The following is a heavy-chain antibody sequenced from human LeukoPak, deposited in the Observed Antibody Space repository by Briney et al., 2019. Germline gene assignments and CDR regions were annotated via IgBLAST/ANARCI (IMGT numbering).Heavy chain of an antibody. CDR3: AKDVPAVGATILYRYFDY. CDR1: GFSVENNY. J-gene: IGHJ4*02. Sequence: QSGGSLRLSCAASGFSVENNYVSWVRQAPGTGLEWVSISFSGGSTYYADSMKGRFTISRDNSKNTLYLQMNSLRAEDTAVYYCAKDVPAVGATILYRYFDYWGQGTLVTVSS. V-gene: IGHV3-53*01. D-gene: IGHD1-26*01. CDR2: SFSGGST.